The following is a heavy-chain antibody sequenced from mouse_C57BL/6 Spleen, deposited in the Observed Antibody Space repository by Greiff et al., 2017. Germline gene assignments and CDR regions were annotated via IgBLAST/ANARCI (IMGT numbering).Heavy chain of an antibody. Sequence: QVQLQQPGAELVRPGTSVKLSCKASGYTFTSYWMHWVKQRPGQGLEWIGVIDPSDSYTNYNQKFKGKATLTVDTSSSTAYMQLSSLTSEDSAVYYCARITTEYFDVWGTGTTVTVSS. J-gene: IGHJ1*03. D-gene: IGHD1-1*01. CDR3: ARITTEYFDV. CDR1: GYTFTSYW. CDR2: IDPSDSYT. V-gene: IGHV1-59*01.